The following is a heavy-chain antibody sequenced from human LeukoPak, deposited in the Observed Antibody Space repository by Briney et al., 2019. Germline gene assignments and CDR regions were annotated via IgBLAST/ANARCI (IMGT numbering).Heavy chain of an antibody. D-gene: IGHD6-19*01. CDR1: GFTFTTYW. J-gene: IGHJ4*02. CDR3: VKSPGSGWPV. Sequence: GGSLRLSCAASGFTFTTYWMHWVRQAPGKGLVWVSHINSDGSITSYADSVKGRFTISRDNSKNTLYFEMSSLRVEDTAVYYCVKSPGSGWPVWGQGTLLTVSS. CDR2: INSDGSIT. V-gene: IGHV3-74*01.